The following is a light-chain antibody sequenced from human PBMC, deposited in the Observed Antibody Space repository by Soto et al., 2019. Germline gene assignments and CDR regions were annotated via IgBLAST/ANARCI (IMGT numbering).Light chain of an antibody. CDR3: QQRTRWPMT. Sequence: EIVLTQSPGTLSLSPGERATLSCRASQSVRSTFLAWYQQKPGQAPRLLIYGASNRATGIPDRVSDSGSGTDYTLTISSLEPEDFAVYYCQQRTRWPMTFGQGTRLEI. J-gene: IGKJ5*01. V-gene: IGKV3D-20*02. CDR1: QSVRSTF. CDR2: GAS.